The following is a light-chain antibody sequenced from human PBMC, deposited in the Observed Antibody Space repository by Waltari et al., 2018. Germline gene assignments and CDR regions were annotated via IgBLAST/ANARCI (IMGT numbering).Light chain of an antibody. V-gene: IGKV1-5*03. CDR3: QQYNSYSYT. Sequence: DLQMTQSPSTLSASVGDRVTITCRASQSISSWLAWYQQKPGKAPKLLIYKASSLESVVPSRCSGGGSGKEFTLTISSLQPDDFATYYCQQYNSYSYTFGQGTKLEI. CDR2: KAS. J-gene: IGKJ2*01. CDR1: QSISSW.